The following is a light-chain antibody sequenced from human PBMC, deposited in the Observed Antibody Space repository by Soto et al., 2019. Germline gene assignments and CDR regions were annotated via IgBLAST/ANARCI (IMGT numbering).Light chain of an antibody. Sequence: DIQMTQSPSSLSASVGDRVTITCRASQSISSYLNWYQQKPGKAPKLLIYDASSLESGVPSRFSGGGFGTEFTLTISSLQPDDFATYYCQQYNSYSTFGQGTKVDIK. V-gene: IGKV1-5*01. J-gene: IGKJ1*01. CDR1: QSISSY. CDR2: DAS. CDR3: QQYNSYST.